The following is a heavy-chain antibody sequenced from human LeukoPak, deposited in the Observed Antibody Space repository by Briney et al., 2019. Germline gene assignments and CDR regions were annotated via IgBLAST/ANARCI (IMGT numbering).Heavy chain of an antibody. CDR1: GGSISSYY. D-gene: IGHD3-22*01. CDR3: ARHYDSSGFYFDY. J-gene: IGHJ4*02. Sequence: NSSETLSLTCTVSGGSISSYYWSWIRQPPGKGLEWIGRIYTSGSTSHNPSLKSRVTISVDTSKNQFSLTLNSVTAADTAVYYCARHYDSSGFYFDYWGQGTLVTVSS. CDR2: IYTSGST. V-gene: IGHV4-4*08.